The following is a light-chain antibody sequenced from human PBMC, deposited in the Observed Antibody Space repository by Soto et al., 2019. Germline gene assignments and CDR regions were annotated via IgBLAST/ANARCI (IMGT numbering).Light chain of an antibody. V-gene: IGKV1-5*01. CDR1: QSISSW. CDR2: DAS. J-gene: IGKJ2*01. CDR3: QQYNSSYT. Sequence: DIQMTQSPSTLSASVGDRVTITCRASQSISSWLAWYQQKPGKAPKLLIYDASSLESGVPSRFSGSGSGTEFTLTISSLRPDDFATYYCQQYNSSYTFGQGTKLEIK.